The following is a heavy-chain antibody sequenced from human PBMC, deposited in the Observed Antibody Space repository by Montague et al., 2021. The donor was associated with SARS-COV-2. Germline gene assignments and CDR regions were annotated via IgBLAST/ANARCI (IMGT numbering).Heavy chain of an antibody. V-gene: IGHV4-34*01. Sequence: SETLSLTCAVSGGSFSGFYWYWVRQPPGEGLERIGEINQSGSINYNPSLNSRVTILVYTSKNQFSLNLTSVTAADTAVYFCARGQQGVNMVLVVIGFYYYMDVWGKGTTVTVSS. J-gene: IGHJ6*03. CDR2: INQSGSI. CDR3: ARGQQGVNMVLVVIGFYYYMDV. CDR1: GGSFSGFY. D-gene: IGHD3-22*01.